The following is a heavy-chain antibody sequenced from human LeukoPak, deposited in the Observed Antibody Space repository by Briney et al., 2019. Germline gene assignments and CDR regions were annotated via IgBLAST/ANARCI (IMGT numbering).Heavy chain of an antibody. Sequence: GGSLRLSCAASGFTFSSYSMNWVRQAPGKGLEWVSSISSSSYIYYADSVKGRFTISRDNAKNSLYLQMNSLRAEDTAVYYCARDPYYDSSLTLPWGQGTLVTVSS. J-gene: IGHJ5*02. CDR1: GFTFSSYS. V-gene: IGHV3-21*01. CDR2: ISSSSYI. D-gene: IGHD3-22*01. CDR3: ARDPYYDSSLTLP.